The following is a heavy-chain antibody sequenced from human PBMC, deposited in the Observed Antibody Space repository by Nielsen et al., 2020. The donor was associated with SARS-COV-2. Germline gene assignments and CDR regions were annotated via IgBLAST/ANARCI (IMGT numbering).Heavy chain of an antibody. CDR2: ISASGGST. CDR3: AKGAPGGY. CDR1: GFTFNIYA. Sequence: GGSLRLSCIASGFTFNIYAMAWVRRTPGRGLQWVSGISASGGSTYYTDSVKGRFAVSRDNSRNTLYLQMHSLRVEDTALYYCAKGAPGGYWGQGTLVTVSS. V-gene: IGHV3-23*01. J-gene: IGHJ4*02.